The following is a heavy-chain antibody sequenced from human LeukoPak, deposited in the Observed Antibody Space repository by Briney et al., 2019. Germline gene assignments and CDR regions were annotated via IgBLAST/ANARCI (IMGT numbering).Heavy chain of an antibody. D-gene: IGHD5-18*01. V-gene: IGHV4-39*07. J-gene: IGHJ5*02. CDR2: IYYSGAT. CDR1: GGSISSSPYY. CDR3: AKGAGGFSYYNWFDP. Sequence: SETLSLTCTVSGGSISSSPYYWGWIRQPPGKGLEWIGSIYYSGATHYNPSLESRVTISVDTSKNQFSLKLASVTAADTAIYYCAKGAGGFSYYNWFDPWGQGTLVTVSS.